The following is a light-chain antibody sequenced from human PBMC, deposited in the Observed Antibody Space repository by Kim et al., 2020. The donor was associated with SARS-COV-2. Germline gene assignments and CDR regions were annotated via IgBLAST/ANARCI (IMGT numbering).Light chain of an antibody. J-gene: IGKJ4*01. Sequence: IVMTQSPATLSVSPGERATLSCRASQSVSSNLAWYQQKPGQAPRLLIYGASTRATGIPARFSGSGSGTEFTLTISSLQSEDFAVYYCQQYNNWPPVLTFGGGTKVDIK. V-gene: IGKV3-15*01. CDR1: QSVSSN. CDR2: GAS. CDR3: QQYNNWPPVLT.